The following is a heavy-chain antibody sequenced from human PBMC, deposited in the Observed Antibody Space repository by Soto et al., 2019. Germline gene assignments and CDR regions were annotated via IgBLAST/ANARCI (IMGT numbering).Heavy chain of an antibody. J-gene: IGHJ4*02. D-gene: IGHD5-12*01. CDR2: IYSSGST. CDR1: GASISSGDYY. Sequence: QVQLQESGPGLVKPSQTLSLTCTVSGASISSGDYYWSWIRQHPGKGLEWIGTIYSSGSTYYNPSVMSRIPISVDTSKDQCSLKLSSVTAADTAVYYCATASAGYNLYYFEYWGQATLVTVSS. V-gene: IGHV4-31*03. CDR3: ATASAGYNLYYFEY.